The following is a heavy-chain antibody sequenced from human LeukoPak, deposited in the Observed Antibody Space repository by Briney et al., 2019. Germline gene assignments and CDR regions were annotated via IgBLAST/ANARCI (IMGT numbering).Heavy chain of an antibody. Sequence: ASVMVSCKASGYTFTGYYIHWVRQAPGQGLEWMGWINPNSGDTHNAQNFQGRVTMTWDTSISTAYMELSRLRSDGTAVYYCTRGQRGYNFGVDYWGQGTLVTVSS. V-gene: IGHV1-2*02. CDR2: INPNSGDT. CDR1: GYTFTGYY. CDR3: TRGQRGYNFGVDY. D-gene: IGHD5-18*01. J-gene: IGHJ4*02.